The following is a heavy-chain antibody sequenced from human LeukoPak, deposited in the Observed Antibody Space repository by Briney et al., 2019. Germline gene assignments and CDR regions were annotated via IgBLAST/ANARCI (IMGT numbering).Heavy chain of an antibody. J-gene: IGHJ4*02. CDR2: ISGSGDNT. Sequence: PGGSLRLSCAASRFTFNSYAMIWVRQAPGKGLEWVSVISGSGDNTYYAASVKGRFTISRDNSKNTLYLQMSSLRAEDTAVYYCAKGGSNPYCAVDSWGQGTLVTVSS. D-gene: IGHD3-16*01. CDR1: RFTFNSYA. V-gene: IGHV3-23*01. CDR3: AKGGSNPYCAVDS.